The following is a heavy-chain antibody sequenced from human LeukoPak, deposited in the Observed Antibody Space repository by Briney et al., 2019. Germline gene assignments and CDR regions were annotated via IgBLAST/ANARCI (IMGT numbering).Heavy chain of an antibody. V-gene: IGHV3-7*03. CDR2: IKQDGSEK. CDR1: GFTSSSYW. D-gene: IGHD2-15*01. Sequence: GGSLRLSCAASGFTSSSYWRRWVRRAPGKGLEWVANIKQDGSEKYYVDSVKSRFTISRDNAKKSLYLQMNSLRAEDTAVYYCARVGYCRGGSCYVPFDYWGQGTLVTVSS. J-gene: IGHJ4*02. CDR3: ARVGYCRGGSCYVPFDY.